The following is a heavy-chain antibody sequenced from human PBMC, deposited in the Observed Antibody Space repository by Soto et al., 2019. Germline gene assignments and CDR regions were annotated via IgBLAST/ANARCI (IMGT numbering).Heavy chain of an antibody. V-gene: IGHV1-69*06. CDR1: GGTFSSYA. Sequence: QVQLVQSGAEVKKPGSSVKVSCKASGGTFSSYAISWVRQAPGQGLEWMGGIIPIFGTANYAQKFQGRVTITADKSTSTAYMELSSLRSEDTAVYYCARDGRAVVVQAATDYGMDVWGQGTTVTVSS. J-gene: IGHJ6*02. D-gene: IGHD2-2*01. CDR2: IIPIFGTA. CDR3: ARDGRAVVVQAATDYGMDV.